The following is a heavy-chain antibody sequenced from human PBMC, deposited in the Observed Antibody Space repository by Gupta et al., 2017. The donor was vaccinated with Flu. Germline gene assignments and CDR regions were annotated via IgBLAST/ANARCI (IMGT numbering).Heavy chain of an antibody. CDR2: IYPGDSDT. Sequence: EVQLVQSGAEVKKPGASLKIFCKGSGYDFNSFWIGWVRQTPGKGLEWMGIIYPGDSDTRYSPSFQGQVTISADTSINTAYLQWSSLKASDNGIYFCARQGSSTWYTHDDYGLDVWGQGTTVTVSS. V-gene: IGHV5-51*01. CDR1: GYDFNSFW. CDR3: ARQGSSTWYTHDDYGLDV. J-gene: IGHJ6*02. D-gene: IGHD6-13*01.